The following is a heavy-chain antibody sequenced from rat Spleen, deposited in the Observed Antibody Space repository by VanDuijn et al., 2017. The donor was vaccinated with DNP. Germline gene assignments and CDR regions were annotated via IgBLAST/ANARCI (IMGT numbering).Heavy chain of an antibody. J-gene: IGHJ3*01. V-gene: IGHV5-25*01. CDR1: GFTFSNYD. CDR2: ISTSGSNT. CDR3: ARRGYSSYIFAHWFSY. Sequence: EVQLVESGGGLVQPGRSLKLSCAASGFTFSNYDMAWVRQAPAKGLEWVASISTSGSNTYYRDSVKGRFTVSRDNAKSTLYLQMDSLRSEDTATYYCARRGYSSYIFAHWFSYWGQGTLVTVSS. D-gene: IGHD1-2*01.